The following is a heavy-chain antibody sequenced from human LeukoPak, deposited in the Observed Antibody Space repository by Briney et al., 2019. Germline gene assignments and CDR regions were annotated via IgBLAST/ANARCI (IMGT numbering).Heavy chain of an antibody. V-gene: IGHV1-18*01. CDR1: GYTFTSYG. CDR2: NSAYNGNT. J-gene: IGHJ5*02. CDR3: ARGESSGWYGKVWFDP. D-gene: IGHD6-19*01. Sequence: GASVKVSCKASGYTFTSYGISWVRQAPGQGLEWMGWNSAYNGNTNYAQKLQGRVTMTTDTSTSTAYMELRSLRSDDTAVYYCARGESSGWYGKVWFDPWGQGTLVTVSS.